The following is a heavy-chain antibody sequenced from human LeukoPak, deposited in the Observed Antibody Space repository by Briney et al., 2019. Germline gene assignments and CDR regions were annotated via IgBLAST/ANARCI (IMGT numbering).Heavy chain of an antibody. V-gene: IGHV3-7*02. CDR1: GYPFVNNW. J-gene: IGHJ1*01. CDR3: ARVNPSNSGFYAY. D-gene: IGHD3-22*01. CDR2: IRQDGRET. Sequence: GGSLRLSCAASGYPFVNNWMTWVRQAPGKGLEWVATIRQDGRETYYVDSVKGRFSISRDNARDSMYLQMNSLRAEDTAVYYCARVNPSNSGFYAYWGQGTLVTVSS.